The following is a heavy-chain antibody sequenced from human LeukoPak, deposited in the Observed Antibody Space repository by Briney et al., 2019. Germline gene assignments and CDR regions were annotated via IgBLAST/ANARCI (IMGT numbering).Heavy chain of an antibody. V-gene: IGHV3-23*01. Sequence: GGSLRLSCAASGFTFSSYAMSWVRQAPGKGLEWVSAISGSGGSTYYVDSVKGRFTISRDNSKNTLYLQMNSLRADDTAVYYCATSGGYCQFDYWGQGTLVTVSS. CDR1: GFTFSSYA. CDR2: ISGSGGST. D-gene: IGHD1-26*01. CDR3: ATSGGYCQFDY. J-gene: IGHJ4*02.